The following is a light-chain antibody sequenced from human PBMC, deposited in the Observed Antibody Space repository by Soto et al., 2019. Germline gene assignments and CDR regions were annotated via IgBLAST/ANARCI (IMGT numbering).Light chain of an antibody. CDR2: GTS. Sequence: ICLTKSPSTVSLSKGERATLSCRASQNVGSRYLAWYQQKPGQAPRLLIYGTSNRATGIPDRFSGSGSGTDFTLTISRLEPEDFAVYYCQQYGSSPQTFGQGTKVDIK. J-gene: IGKJ1*01. V-gene: IGKV3-20*01. CDR1: QNVGSRY. CDR3: QQYGSSPQT.